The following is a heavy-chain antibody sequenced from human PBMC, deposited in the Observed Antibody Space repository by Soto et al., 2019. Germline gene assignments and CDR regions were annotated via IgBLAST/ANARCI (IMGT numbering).Heavy chain of an antibody. V-gene: IGHV3-30*18. CDR3: AKMKGNSSSFDY. D-gene: IGHD3-10*01. CDR1: GFTFSHYG. J-gene: IGHJ4*02. CDR2: TSYDRTKK. Sequence: QVKLVESGGGVVQPGRSLRLSCVASGFTFSHYGLDWVRLAPGRGLEWVAVTSYDRTKKYYADSVKGRFIIIRDNSHKTLFLHINRLRLMVTALFHFAKMKGNSSSFDYWSQAILVTVSS.